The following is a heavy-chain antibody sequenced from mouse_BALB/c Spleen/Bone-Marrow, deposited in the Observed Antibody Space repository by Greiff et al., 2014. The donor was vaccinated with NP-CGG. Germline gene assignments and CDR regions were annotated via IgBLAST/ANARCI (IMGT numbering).Heavy chain of an antibody. J-gene: IGHJ3*01. CDR3: AREGGTGFAS. D-gene: IGHD4-1*01. V-gene: IGHV2-9*02. Sequence: VHLVESGPGLVAPSQSLSITCTVSGFSLTNYGVHWVRQPPGKGLEWLGVIWAGGSTNYNSALMSRLSISKDNSKSQVFLQMNSLQTDDTAMYYCAREGGTGFASWGQGTLVTVSA. CDR1: GFSLTNYG. CDR2: IWAGGST.